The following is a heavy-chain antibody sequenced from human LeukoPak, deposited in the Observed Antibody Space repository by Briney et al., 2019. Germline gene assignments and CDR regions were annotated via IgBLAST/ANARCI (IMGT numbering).Heavy chain of an antibody. CDR1: GGSISSSSFY. J-gene: IGHJ5*02. V-gene: IGHV4-39*07. D-gene: IGHD1-1*01. CDR3: ARGQYDTSRFDP. CDR2: IYDSGST. Sequence: SETLSLTCAVSGGSISSSSFYWGWIRQPPGKGLEWIGSIYDSGSTYYNPSLKSRSRVSISVDTSKNQLSLKLKSVTAADTAIYYCARGQYDTSRFDPWGQGTLVTVSS.